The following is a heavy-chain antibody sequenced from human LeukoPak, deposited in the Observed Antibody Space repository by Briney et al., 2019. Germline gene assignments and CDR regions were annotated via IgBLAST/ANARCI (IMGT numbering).Heavy chain of an antibody. CDR3: ARGVIAVAGNAFDI. D-gene: IGHD6-19*01. V-gene: IGHV1-69*13. Sequence: ASVKVSCKASGGTFSSYAISWVRQAPGQGLEWMGGIMPIFGTANYAQKFQGRVTITADESTSTAYMELSSLRSEDTAVYYCARGVIAVAGNAFDIWGQGTTVTVSS. CDR2: IMPIFGTA. CDR1: GGTFSSYA. J-gene: IGHJ3*02.